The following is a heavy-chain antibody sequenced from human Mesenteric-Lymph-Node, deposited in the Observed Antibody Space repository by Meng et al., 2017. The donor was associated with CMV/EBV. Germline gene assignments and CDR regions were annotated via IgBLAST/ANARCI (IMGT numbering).Heavy chain of an antibody. D-gene: IGHD5-24*01. CDR3: AKDSGDGYNWSYYGMDV. CDR1: GLTFSDYG. V-gene: IGHV3-30*02. J-gene: IGHJ6*02. CDR2: IPHDVSNK. Sequence: GGSLRLSCAASGLTFSDYGIHWVRQAPGKGLEWVTFIPHDVSNKFYADSVKGRFTISRDNSKNTLYLQMNSLRAEDTAVYYCAKDSGDGYNWSYYGMDVWGQGTTVTVSS.